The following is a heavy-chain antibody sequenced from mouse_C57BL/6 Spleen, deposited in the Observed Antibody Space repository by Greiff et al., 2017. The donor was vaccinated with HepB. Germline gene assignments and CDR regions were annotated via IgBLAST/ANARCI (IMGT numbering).Heavy chain of an antibody. CDR1: GYTFTDYY. D-gene: IGHD2-2*01. J-gene: IGHJ2*01. CDR2: INPNNGGT. Sequence: EVQLQQSGPELVKPGASVKISCKASGYTFTDYYMNWVKQSHGKSLEWIGDINPNNGGTSYNQKFKGKATLTVDKSSSTAYMELRSLTSEDSAVYYCAREGGGYPFDYWGQGTTLTVSS. V-gene: IGHV1-26*01. CDR3: AREGGGYPFDY.